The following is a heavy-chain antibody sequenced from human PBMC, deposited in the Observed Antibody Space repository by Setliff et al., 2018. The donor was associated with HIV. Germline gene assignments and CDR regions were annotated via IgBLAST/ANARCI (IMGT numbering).Heavy chain of an antibody. CDR2: IYYSGST. D-gene: IGHD3-16*01. CDR1: GGSISSHF. CDR3: ARGTLYYDYVWGTPFPFDY. V-gene: IGHV4-59*11. Sequence: SETLSLTCTVSGGSISSHFWSWSRQPPGKGLEWIGSIYYSGSTNYNPSLKRRVTISVVTSNNQFSLKLSSVTAADTAVYYCARGTLYYDYVWGTPFPFDYWGQGTLVTVSS. J-gene: IGHJ4*02.